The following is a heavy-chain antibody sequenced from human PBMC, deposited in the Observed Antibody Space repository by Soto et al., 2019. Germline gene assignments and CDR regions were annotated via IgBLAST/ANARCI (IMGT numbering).Heavy chain of an antibody. V-gene: IGHV2-5*02. D-gene: IGHD3-22*01. CDR2: IYWDDDK. J-gene: IGHJ4*02. Sequence: FGPTLVNPTQTLTLTCTFSGFSLSTSGVGVGWIRQPPGKALEWLALIYWDDDKRYSPSLKSRLTITKDTSKNQVVLTMTNMDPVDTATYYCAHRNGYYDTSGYFTYGGQGTLVTVSS. CDR3: AHRNGYYDTSGYFTY. CDR1: GFSLSTSGVG.